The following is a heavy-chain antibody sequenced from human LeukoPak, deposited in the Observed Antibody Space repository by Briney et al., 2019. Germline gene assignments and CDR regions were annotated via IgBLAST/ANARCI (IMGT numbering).Heavy chain of an antibody. CDR3: ARLPRSGYSYGSDY. CDR1: GYTFTGYY. D-gene: IGHD5-18*01. V-gene: IGHV1-2*06. CDR2: INPNSGGT. J-gene: IGHJ4*02. Sequence: GASVKVSCKASGYTFTGYYMHWVRQAPGQGLEWMGRINPNSGGTNYAQKFQGRVTMTRDTSISTAYMELSRLRSDDTAVHYCARLPRSGYSYGSDYWGQGTLVTVSS.